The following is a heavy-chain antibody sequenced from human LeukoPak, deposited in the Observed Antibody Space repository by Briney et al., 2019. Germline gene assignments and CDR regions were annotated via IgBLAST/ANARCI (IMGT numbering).Heavy chain of an antibody. J-gene: IGHJ4*02. V-gene: IGHV1-69*11. CDR3: ATQKDTYYYDSSGYSPLDY. D-gene: IGHD3-22*01. Sequence: SVKVSCKASGGTFSSYAISWVRQAPGQGLEWMGRIIPILGTANYAQKFQGRVTITTDESTSTAYMELSSLRSEDTAVYYCATQKDTYYYDSSGYSPLDYWGQGTLVTVSS. CDR2: IIPILGTA. CDR1: GGTFSSYA.